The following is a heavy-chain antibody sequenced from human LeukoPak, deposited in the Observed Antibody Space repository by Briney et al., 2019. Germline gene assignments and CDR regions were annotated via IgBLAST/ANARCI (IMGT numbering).Heavy chain of an antibody. Sequence: GASVKVSCKASGYTFTSYYMHWVRQAPGQGLEWMGIINPSGGSTSYAQKFQGRVTMTEDTSTDTAYMELSSLRSEDTAVYYCATLYCSSTSCYHVPKYFDYWGQGTLVTVSS. V-gene: IGHV1-46*01. D-gene: IGHD2-2*01. CDR2: INPSGGST. CDR1: GYTFTSYY. CDR3: ATLYCSSTSCYHVPKYFDY. J-gene: IGHJ4*02.